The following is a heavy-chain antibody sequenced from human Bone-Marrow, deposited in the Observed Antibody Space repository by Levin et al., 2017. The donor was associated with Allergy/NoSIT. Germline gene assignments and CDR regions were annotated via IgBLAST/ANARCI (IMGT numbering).Heavy chain of an antibody. V-gene: IGHV5-51*01. D-gene: IGHD2-15*01. CDR1: GYTFTSNW. CDR2: IYPGGSDT. Sequence: HGESLKISCKGSGYTFTSNWIGWVRQKPGKGLEWMAIIYPGGSDTRYSPSFQGQVTISADKSISTTYLQWSSLKASDTAMYYCARHGWAPNCSGGSCHVDQWGQGTLVTVSS. CDR3: ARHGWAPNCSGGSCHVDQ. J-gene: IGHJ4*02.